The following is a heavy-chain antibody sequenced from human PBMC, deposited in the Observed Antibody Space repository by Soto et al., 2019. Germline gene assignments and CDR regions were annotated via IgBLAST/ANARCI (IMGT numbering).Heavy chain of an antibody. CDR2: ISYDGSNI. J-gene: IGHJ4*02. Sequence: GGSLRLSCAASGFTFSSYAMHWVRQAPGKGLEWVAVISYDGSNIYYADSVRGRFTISRDSSSSMLYLQMNNLKPEDSAIYYCARVGCSSIWCVTQLDNWGQGTLVTVSS. D-gene: IGHD2-2*01. CDR3: ARVGCSSIWCVTQLDN. V-gene: IGHV3-30-3*01. CDR1: GFTFSSYA.